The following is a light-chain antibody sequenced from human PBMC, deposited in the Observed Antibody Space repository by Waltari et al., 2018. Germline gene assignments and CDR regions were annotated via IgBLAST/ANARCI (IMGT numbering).Light chain of an antibody. CDR1: QSVSSY. Sequence: EIVLTQSPATRSLSHGDSATLSCRASQSVSSYLAWYQQKPGQAPRLPIYDASNRATGIPARFSGSGSGTDFTLTISSLEPEDFAVYYCQQRSNWPPLTFGGGTKVEIK. V-gene: IGKV3-11*01. CDR3: QQRSNWPPLT. CDR2: DAS. J-gene: IGKJ4*01.